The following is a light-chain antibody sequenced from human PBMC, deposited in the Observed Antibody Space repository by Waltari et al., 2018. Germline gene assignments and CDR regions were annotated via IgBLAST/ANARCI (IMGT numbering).Light chain of an antibody. CDR2: AAS. Sequence: DIQMTQSPSSLSASVGDRVTITCRVSQGITNSLAWYQQKPGKAHKHLLSAASRLEGGVPSRFSGSGSGTDYTLTISSLQPEDFATYYCQQYYSTLWTFGQGTKVEIK. J-gene: IGKJ1*01. V-gene: IGKV1-NL1*01. CDR3: QQYYSTLWT. CDR1: QGITNS.